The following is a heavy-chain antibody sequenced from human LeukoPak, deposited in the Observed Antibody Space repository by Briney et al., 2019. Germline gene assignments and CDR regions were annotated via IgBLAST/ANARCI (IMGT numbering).Heavy chain of an antibody. J-gene: IGHJ4*02. D-gene: IGHD4-17*01. V-gene: IGHV3-23*01. CDR2: ISGSGGST. Sequence: GGSLRLSCAASGFTFSSYGMSWVRQAPGKGLEWVSAISGSGGSTYYADSVKGRFTISRDNSKNTLYLQMGSLRAEDMAVYYCARLHGDYYYFDYWGQGTLVTVSS. CDR3: ARLHGDYYYFDY. CDR1: GFTFSSYG.